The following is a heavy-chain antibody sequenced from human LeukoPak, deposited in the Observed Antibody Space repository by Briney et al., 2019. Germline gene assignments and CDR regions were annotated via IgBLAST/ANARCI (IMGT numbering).Heavy chain of an antibody. Sequence: GGSLRLSCAASGFTFSSYSMNWVRQAPGKGLEWVSSISSSSSYIYYADSVKGRFTISRDNAKNSLYLQMNSLRAEDTAVYYCARGTGGLFHYPGPFDYWGQGTMVTVSS. D-gene: IGHD3-10*01. CDR2: ISSSSSYI. CDR1: GFTFSSYS. J-gene: IGHJ4*02. CDR3: ARGTGGLFHYPGPFDY. V-gene: IGHV3-21*01.